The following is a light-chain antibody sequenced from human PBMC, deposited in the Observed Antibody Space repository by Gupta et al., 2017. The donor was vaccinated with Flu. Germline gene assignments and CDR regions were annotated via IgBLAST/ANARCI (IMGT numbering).Light chain of an antibody. CDR2: DAS. CDR3: QQLDNWRGLT. J-gene: IGKJ4*01. Sequence: EIVLTQSPATLSLSPGERATLSCRASQSISIYLVWYQQKPGQAPRLLIYDASKSATGIPARFSGSGSGTDFNLTISSRELEDSAVYYCQQLDNWRGLTFGGGTKVEI. CDR1: QSISIY. V-gene: IGKV3-11*01.